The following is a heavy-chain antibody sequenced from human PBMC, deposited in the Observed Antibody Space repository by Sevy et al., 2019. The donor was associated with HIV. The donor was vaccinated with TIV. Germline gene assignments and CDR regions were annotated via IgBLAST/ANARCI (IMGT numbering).Heavy chain of an antibody. V-gene: IGHV4-61*02. Sequence: SETLSLTCTVSGGSIISGSYYWSWIRQPAGKGLEWIGRIYTSGSTNYNPSLKSRVTMSVDTSKNQFSLKLSSVTAADTAVYYCARAGVNDDYGDYRRVDTFDIWGQGTMVTVSS. D-gene: IGHD4-17*01. J-gene: IGHJ3*02. CDR2: IYTSGST. CDR3: ARAGVNDDYGDYRRVDTFDI. CDR1: GGSIISGSYY.